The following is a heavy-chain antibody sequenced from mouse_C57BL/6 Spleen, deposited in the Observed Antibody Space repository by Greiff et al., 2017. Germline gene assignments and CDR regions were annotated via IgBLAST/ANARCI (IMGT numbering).Heavy chain of an antibody. V-gene: IGHV1-64*01. CDR3: AREGDRSAWFAY. CDR1: GYTFTSYW. Sequence: QVQLKQPGAELVKPGASVKLSCKASGYTFTSYWMHWVKQRPGQGLEWIGMIHPNSGSTNYNEKFKSKATLTVEKSSRTAYMQLSSLTSEDSAVYYCAREGDRSAWFAYWGQGTLVTVSA. CDR2: IHPNSGST. J-gene: IGHJ3*01.